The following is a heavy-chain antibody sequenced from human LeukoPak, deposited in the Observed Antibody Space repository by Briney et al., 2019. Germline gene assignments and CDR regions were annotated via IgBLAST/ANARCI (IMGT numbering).Heavy chain of an antibody. CDR2: IYTSGST. D-gene: IGHD1-14*01. Sequence: SQTLSLTCTVSGDSISSGGYYWSWIRQPAGKGLEWIGRIYTSGSTNYNPSLKSRVSISVDTSKNQFSLKLSSVTAADTAVYYCAKGPATPESAAFDIWGQGTMVTVSS. CDR3: AKGPATPESAAFDI. V-gene: IGHV4-61*02. CDR1: GDSISSGGYY. J-gene: IGHJ3*02.